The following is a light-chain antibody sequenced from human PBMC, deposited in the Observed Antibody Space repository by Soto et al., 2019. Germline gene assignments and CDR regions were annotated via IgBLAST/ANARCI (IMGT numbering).Light chain of an antibody. Sequence: EIVLTQSPGTLSLSPGERATLSCRASQSVSSSYLAWYQQKPGQAPRLLIYGASSRATGIPDRFSGSGSGTDCTLTLIRLEPDDFAVYYCQQYGSSPPWTFGQGTKGEIK. J-gene: IGKJ1*01. CDR2: GAS. CDR1: QSVSSSY. V-gene: IGKV3-20*01. CDR3: QQYGSSPPWT.